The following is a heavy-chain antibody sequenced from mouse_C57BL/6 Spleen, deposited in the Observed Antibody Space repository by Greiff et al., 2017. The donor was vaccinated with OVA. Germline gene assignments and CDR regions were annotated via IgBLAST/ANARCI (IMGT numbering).Heavy chain of an antibody. CDR3: ASTYYGNYGCDD. J-gene: IGHJ2*01. CDR1: GFTFSDYG. D-gene: IGHD2-10*01. Sequence: EVKLVESGGGLVKPGGSLKLSCAASGFTFSDYGMHWVRQAPEKGLEWVAYISSGSSTIYYADTVKGRFTISRDTAKNTLFLQMTSLGSEDTAMYYCASTYYGNYGCDDWGQGTTLTVSS. CDR2: ISSGSSTI. V-gene: IGHV5-17*01.